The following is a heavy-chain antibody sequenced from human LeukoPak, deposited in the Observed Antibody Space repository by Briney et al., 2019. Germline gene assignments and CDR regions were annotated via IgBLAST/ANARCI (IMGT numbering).Heavy chain of an antibody. Sequence: PSETLSLTCTVSGGSLSSYYWGWIRQPPGKGLEWIGNIYYSGNTYYNPSLKSRVAISVDTSKNQFSLKLSSVTAADTAVYYCARDGYLAVDYWGQGTLVTVSS. CDR3: ARDGYLAVDY. D-gene: IGHD2-2*03. CDR2: IYYSGNT. V-gene: IGHV4-39*07. CDR1: GGSLSSYY. J-gene: IGHJ4*02.